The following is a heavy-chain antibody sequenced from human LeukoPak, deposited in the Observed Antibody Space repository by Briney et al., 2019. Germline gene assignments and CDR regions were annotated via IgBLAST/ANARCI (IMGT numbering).Heavy chain of an antibody. V-gene: IGHV3-66*01. D-gene: IGHD6-13*01. CDR1: GFTVSSDY. CDR3: ARGRRIAAAGLYYFDY. J-gene: IGHJ4*02. CDR2: IYSGGST. Sequence: PGGSLRLSCSASGFTVSSDYMSWVRQAPGKGLEWLSVIYSGGSTYYADSVKGRFTISRDNAKNSLYLQMNSLRAEDTAVYYCARGRRIAAAGLYYFDYWGQGTLVTVSS.